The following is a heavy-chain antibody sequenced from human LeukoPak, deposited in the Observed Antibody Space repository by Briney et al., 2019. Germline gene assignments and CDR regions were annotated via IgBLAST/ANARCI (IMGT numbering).Heavy chain of an antibody. J-gene: IGHJ6*03. Sequence: SETLSLTCTVSGGSISSYYLSWIRQPAGKGLEWIGRIYTSGSTNYNPSLKSRVTMSVDTSKNQFSLKLSSVTDADTAVYYCARDGSKRDYYYMDVWGKGTTVTVSS. CDR1: GGSISSYY. CDR3: ARDGSKRDYYYMDV. CDR2: IYTSGST. V-gene: IGHV4-4*07.